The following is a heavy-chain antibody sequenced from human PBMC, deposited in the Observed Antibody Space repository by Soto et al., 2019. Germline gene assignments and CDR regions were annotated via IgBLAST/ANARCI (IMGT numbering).Heavy chain of an antibody. V-gene: IGHV3-66*01. CDR2: IYTGGLT. CDR1: GFTVGSNY. J-gene: IGHJ4*02. CDR3: ARNIGGASSPYFDY. Sequence: EVQLVDSGGALVQPGGSLRLSCAASGFTVGSNYMNWVRQAPGKGLEWVSVIYTGGLTSYADSVKGRFTISRDDSSNTPYLQMSSLRTDDTAVYYCARNIGGASSPYFDYWGQGTLVTVSS. D-gene: IGHD2-15*01.